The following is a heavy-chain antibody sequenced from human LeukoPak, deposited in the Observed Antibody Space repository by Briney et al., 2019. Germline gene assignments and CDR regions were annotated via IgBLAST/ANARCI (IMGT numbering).Heavy chain of an antibody. CDR2: INPNSGGT. CDR3: ARGSSGWYAYFDY. D-gene: IGHD6-19*01. J-gene: IGHJ4*02. CDR1: GYTFTTYD. V-gene: IGHV1-2*02. Sequence: ASVKVSCEASGYTFTTYDINWVRQATGQGLEWMGWINPNSGGTNYAQKFQGRVTMTRDTSISTAYMELSRLRSDDTAVYYCARGSSGWYAYFDYWGQGTLVTVSS.